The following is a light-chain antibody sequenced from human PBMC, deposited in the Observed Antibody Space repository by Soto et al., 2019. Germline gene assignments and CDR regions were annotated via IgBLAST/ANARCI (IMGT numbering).Light chain of an antibody. CDR1: QNVSSNL. J-gene: IGKJ1*01. Sequence: LVLTQSPVTLSLFPGAIAKLSGSSSQNVSSNLLVWYQQHPGQAPRLLIYGASSRATGIPDRFSGSGSGTDFTLTIRRLEPEDFAVYYCQQYGSSPSWKCGQGTTVDIK. V-gene: IGKV3-20*01. CDR3: QQYGSSPSWK. CDR2: GAS.